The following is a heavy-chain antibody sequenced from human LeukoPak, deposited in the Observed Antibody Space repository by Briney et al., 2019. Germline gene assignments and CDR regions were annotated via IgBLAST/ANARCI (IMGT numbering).Heavy chain of an antibody. Sequence: VASVKVSCKASGYTFTSYGISWVRQAPGQGLEWMGWISAYNGNTNYAQKLQGRVTMTTDTSTSTAYMELRSLRSDDTAVYYCATVPYGSGSLDDAFDIWGQGTMVTVSS. D-gene: IGHD3-10*01. CDR3: ATVPYGSGSLDDAFDI. V-gene: IGHV1-18*01. CDR1: GYTFTSYG. CDR2: ISAYNGNT. J-gene: IGHJ3*02.